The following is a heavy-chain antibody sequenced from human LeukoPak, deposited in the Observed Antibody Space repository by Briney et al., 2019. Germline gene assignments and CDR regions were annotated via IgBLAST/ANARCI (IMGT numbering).Heavy chain of an antibody. CDR1: GFTFSSYS. Sequence: PGGSLRLSCAASGFTFSSYSMNWVRQAPGKELEWVSSISSSSSYIYYADSVKGRFTISRDNAKNSLYLQMNSLRAEDTAVYYCAREPMTGIDYWGQGTLVTVSS. D-gene: IGHD1-1*01. CDR3: AREPMTGIDY. CDR2: ISSSSSYI. V-gene: IGHV3-21*01. J-gene: IGHJ4*02.